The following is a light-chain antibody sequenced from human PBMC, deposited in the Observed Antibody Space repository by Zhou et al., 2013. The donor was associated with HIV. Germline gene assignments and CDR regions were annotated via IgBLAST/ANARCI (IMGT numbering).Light chain of an antibody. CDR2: AAS. CDR1: QAIKTY. V-gene: IGKV1-39*01. J-gene: IGKJ3*01. CDR3: QQSSDTSQIT. Sequence: IQMTQSPSSLSASVGDRVTITCRSSQAIKTYLNWFQQRPGKAPRLLIYAASNLHDGVPARFSGSGSGTEFTLTIMSVQPEDSSLYFCQQSSDTSQITFGPGTKL.